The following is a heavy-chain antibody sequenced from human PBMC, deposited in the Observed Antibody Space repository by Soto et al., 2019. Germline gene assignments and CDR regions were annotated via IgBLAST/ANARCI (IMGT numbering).Heavy chain of an antibody. Sequence: SETLSLTCTVSGVSIDSYYWSWIRQPPGKGLEWIGYIYYSGSTNYNPSLKSRVTISVDRSKNQFSLKLSSVTAADTAVYYCARVPGPWGQGTLVTVSS. CDR3: ARVPGP. CDR2: IYYSGST. J-gene: IGHJ5*02. CDR1: GVSIDSYY. V-gene: IGHV4-59*12.